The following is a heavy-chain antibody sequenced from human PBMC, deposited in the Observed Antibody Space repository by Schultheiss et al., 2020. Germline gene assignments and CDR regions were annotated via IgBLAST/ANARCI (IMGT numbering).Heavy chain of an antibody. CDR1: GYPFTTYY. J-gene: IGHJ6*02. CDR2: INPSGGNT. V-gene: IGHV1-46*01. CDR3: ARGGPPGWYNYGLNYYYGVDV. Sequence: ASVKVSCKASGYPFTTYYIHWVRQAPGQGLEWMGIINPSGGNTYYAQKFQGRVAMTRDTSTTTVYMELSSLRSDDTAMYYCARGGPPGWYNYGLNYYYGVDVWGQGTTVTVSS. D-gene: IGHD5-18*01.